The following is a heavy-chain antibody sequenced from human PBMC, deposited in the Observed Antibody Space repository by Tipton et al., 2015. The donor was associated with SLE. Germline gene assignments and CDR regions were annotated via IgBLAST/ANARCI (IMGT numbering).Heavy chain of an antibody. CDR1: GGSISSGGYF. D-gene: IGHD3-22*01. J-gene: IGHJ3*02. Sequence: TLSLTCTVSGGSISSGGYFSSWIRQHPVKGLEWIGYNYYSGSTHSHPSLKSRVIISVDTSKNQFSLKLSSVTAADTAVYYCARDRGPYYYDSSGYYNAFDIWGQGTMVTVSS. CDR2: NYYSGST. CDR3: ARDRGPYYYDSSGYYNAFDI. V-gene: IGHV4-31*03.